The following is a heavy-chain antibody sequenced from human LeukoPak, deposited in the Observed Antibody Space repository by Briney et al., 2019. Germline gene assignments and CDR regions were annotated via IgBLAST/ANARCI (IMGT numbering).Heavy chain of an antibody. CDR1: GFTFSSYG. D-gene: IGHD2-2*01. CDR2: IRYDGSNK. V-gene: IGHV3-30*02. J-gene: IGHJ4*02. CDR3: ASRYCSTPTFPYVGVFDY. Sequence: TGGSLRLSCAASGFTFSSYGMHWVRQAPGKGLESVAFIRYDGSNKYYADSVKGRFTISRDNAKNSAYLQMNSLRAEETAVYYCASRYCSTPTFPYVGVFDYWGQGALVTVSS.